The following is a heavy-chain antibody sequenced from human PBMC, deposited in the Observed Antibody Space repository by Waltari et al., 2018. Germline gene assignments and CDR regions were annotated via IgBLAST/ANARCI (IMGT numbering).Heavy chain of an antibody. J-gene: IGHJ4*02. V-gene: IGHV1-69*08. CDR1: KVMFSNYA. CDR2: IIPVFDTA. D-gene: IGHD6-13*01. CDR3: ARTTHYIADHTY. Sequence: QVQLVQSGAEVKRPGVSVRVSCRTSKVMFSNYAFSWVRQAPGQGLEWMGRIIPVFDTANYAQKFRGRVMITADKSSNTIYMELSSLRSEDTAVYYCARTTHYIADHTYWGQGTLVTVSS.